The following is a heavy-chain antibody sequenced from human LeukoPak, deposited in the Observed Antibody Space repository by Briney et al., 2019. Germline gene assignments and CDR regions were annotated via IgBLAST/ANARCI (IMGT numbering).Heavy chain of an antibody. J-gene: IGHJ2*01. V-gene: IGHV3-9*01. CDR3: AKDVNYYADMPDWYFDL. CDR2: ISWNSGSI. Sequence: PGRSLRLSCAASGFTFDDYAMHWVRQAPGKGLEWVSGISWNSGSIGYADSVKGRFTISRDNAKNSLYLQMNSLRAEDTALYYCAKDVNYYADMPDWYFDLWGRGTLVTVSS. D-gene: IGHD3-10*01. CDR1: GFTFDDYA.